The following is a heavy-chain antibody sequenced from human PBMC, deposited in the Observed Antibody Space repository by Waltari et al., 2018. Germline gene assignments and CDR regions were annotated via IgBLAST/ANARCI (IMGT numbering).Heavy chain of an antibody. D-gene: IGHD7-27*01. Sequence: QVQLQESGPGLVKPSETLSLTCTVSGGSISSYYWSWIRQPPGKGLEWIGDIYYSGSTDYSPSLRSRVSISVDTSKNQFSLKLSSVTAADTAVYYCARIELGTWYYFDYWGQGTLVTVSS. J-gene: IGHJ4*02. V-gene: IGHV4-59*01. CDR2: IYYSGST. CDR3: ARIELGTWYYFDY. CDR1: GGSISSYY.